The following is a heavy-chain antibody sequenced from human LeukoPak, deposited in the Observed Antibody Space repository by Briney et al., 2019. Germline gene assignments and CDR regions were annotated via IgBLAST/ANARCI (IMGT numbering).Heavy chain of an antibody. Sequence: GGSLRLSCAVSGFTFDDYAMHWVRQVPGKGLEWVSGIGGSGGSTYYADSVKGRFTISRDNSKNTLFVQMNFLRAEDTAVYYCATGKDYYGSGTLYYWGQGTQVTVSS. CDR3: ATGKDYYGSGTLYY. CDR1: GFTFDDYA. CDR2: IGGSGGST. J-gene: IGHJ4*02. D-gene: IGHD3-10*01. V-gene: IGHV3-23*01.